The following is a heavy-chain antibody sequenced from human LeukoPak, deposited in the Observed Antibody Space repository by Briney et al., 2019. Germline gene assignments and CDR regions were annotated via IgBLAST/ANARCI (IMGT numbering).Heavy chain of an antibody. CDR3: ARQSVRPGASTLFDY. V-gene: IGHV1-46*01. CDR2: INPSGGST. Sequence: GASVKVSFKASGYTFSSYYMHWVRQAPGQGLEWMGIINPSGGSTTYAQKFQGRVTVTSDTSTSTGYMELSSLRSEDTAVYYCARQSVRPGASTLFDYWGQGTLVTVSS. CDR1: GYTFSSYY. D-gene: IGHD1-14*01. J-gene: IGHJ4*02.